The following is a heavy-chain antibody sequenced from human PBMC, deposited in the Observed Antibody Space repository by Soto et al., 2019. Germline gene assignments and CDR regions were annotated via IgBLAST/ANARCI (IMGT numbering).Heavy chain of an antibody. Sequence: SETLSLTCAVYGGSFSGYYGCWIRQPPGKGLEWIGEINHSGSTNYNPSLKSRVTRSVDTSKNQFSLKLSFVTAADTVVYYCARGPYYDFWSGYYPKYNWFEPWGQGTLVTVSS. V-gene: IGHV4-34*01. D-gene: IGHD3-3*01. CDR2: INHSGST. CDR3: ARGPYYDFWSGYYPKYNWFEP. J-gene: IGHJ5*02. CDR1: GGSFSGYY.